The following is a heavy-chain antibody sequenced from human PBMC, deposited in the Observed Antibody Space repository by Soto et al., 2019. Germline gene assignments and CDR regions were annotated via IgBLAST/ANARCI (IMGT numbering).Heavy chain of an antibody. V-gene: IGHV3-9*01. CDR1: GFTFDDYA. D-gene: IGHD1-20*01. Sequence: GGSLRLSCAASGFTFDDYAMHWVRQAPGKGLEWVSGISWNSGSIGYADSVKGRFTISRDNAKNSLYLQMNSLRAEDTALYYCAKGQPYNWKNNWFDPWGQGTLVTVSS. CDR3: AKGQPYNWKNNWFDP. CDR2: ISWNSGSI. J-gene: IGHJ5*02.